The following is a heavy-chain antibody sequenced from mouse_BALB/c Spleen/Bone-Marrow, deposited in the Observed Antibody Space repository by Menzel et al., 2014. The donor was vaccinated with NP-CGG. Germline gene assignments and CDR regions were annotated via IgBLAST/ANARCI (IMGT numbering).Heavy chain of an antibody. D-gene: IGHD2-3*01. V-gene: IGHV1-7*01. Sequence: SGAELAKPRASVKMSCKASGYTFTNYWMHWVKQRPGQGLEWIGYIDPSTGYTEYNQKFKDKATLTADKSSSTAYMQLSSLTSEDSAVYYCARGRIYDGYSYWGQGTLVTVSA. CDR2: IDPSTGYT. CDR3: ARGRIYDGYSY. CDR1: GYTFTNYW. J-gene: IGHJ3*01.